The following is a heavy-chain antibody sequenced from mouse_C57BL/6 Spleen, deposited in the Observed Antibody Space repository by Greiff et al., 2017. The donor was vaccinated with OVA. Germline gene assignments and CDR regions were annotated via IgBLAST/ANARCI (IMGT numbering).Heavy chain of an antibody. CDR3: TRGSMVTTWYFDV. D-gene: IGHD2-2*01. V-gene: IGHV1-15*01. J-gene: IGHJ1*03. CDR2: IDPETGGT. CDR1: GYTFTDYE. Sequence: QVQLQQSGAELVRPGASVTLSCKASGYTFTDYEMHWVKQTPVHGLEWIGAIDPETGGTAYNQKFKGKAILTADKSSSTAYMELRSLTSEDSAVYYCTRGSMVTTWYFDVWGTGTTVTVSS.